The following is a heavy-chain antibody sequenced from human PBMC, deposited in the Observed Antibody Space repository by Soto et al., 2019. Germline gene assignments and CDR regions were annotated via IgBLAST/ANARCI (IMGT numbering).Heavy chain of an antibody. Sequence: GGSLRLSCAVSGSTFSNDWMHWVRQAPGKGLVWVSHINSDGSGTNYADSAKGRFTIARDNAKNTVYLQMNSLRAEDTAVYYCARDRSYSLDVWGQGTTVTVSS. CDR1: GSTFSNDW. V-gene: IGHV3-74*01. CDR2: INSDGSGT. CDR3: ARDRSYSLDV. J-gene: IGHJ6*02.